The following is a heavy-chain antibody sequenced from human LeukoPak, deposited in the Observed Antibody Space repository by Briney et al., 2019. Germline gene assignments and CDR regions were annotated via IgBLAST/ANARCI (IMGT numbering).Heavy chain of an antibody. CDR2: IYHSGST. V-gene: IGHV4-30-2*01. Sequence: PSETLSLTCAVSGGSISSGGYSWSWIRQRPGKGLEWIGYIYHSGSTYYNPSLKSRVTISVDRSKNQFSLKLSSVTAADTAVYYCARGPGRVVAPAAQVFYYYYDMDVWGQGTTVTVSS. CDR3: ARGPGRVVAPAAQVFYYYYDMDV. CDR1: GGSISSGGYS. D-gene: IGHD2-2*01. J-gene: IGHJ6*02.